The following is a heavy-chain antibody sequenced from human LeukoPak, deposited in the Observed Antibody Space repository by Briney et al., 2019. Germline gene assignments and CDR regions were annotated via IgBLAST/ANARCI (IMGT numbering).Heavy chain of an antibody. V-gene: IGHV4-34*01. CDR3: ARHQEYSSSSDY. CDR1: GGSFSGYY. J-gene: IGHJ4*02. CDR2: INHSGST. Sequence: SETLSLTCAVYGGSFSGYYWSWIRQPPGKGLEWIGEINHSGSTNYNPSLKSRVTISVDTSKNQFSLKLSSVTAADTAVYYCARHQEYSSSSDYWGQGKLVTVSS. D-gene: IGHD6-6*01.